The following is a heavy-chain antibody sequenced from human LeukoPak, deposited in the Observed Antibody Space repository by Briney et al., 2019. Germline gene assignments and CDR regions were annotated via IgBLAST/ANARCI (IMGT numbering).Heavy chain of an antibody. Sequence: PGGSLRLSCAASGFTFSSYWMHWVRQAPGKGLVWVSRINTDGSSTSYADSVKGRFTISRDNAKNTLYLQMNSLGAEDTAVYYCARSSHYYGSGRFSYWGQGTLVTVSS. CDR1: GFTFSSYW. CDR2: INTDGSST. CDR3: ARSSHYYGSGRFSY. J-gene: IGHJ4*02. V-gene: IGHV3-74*01. D-gene: IGHD3-10*01.